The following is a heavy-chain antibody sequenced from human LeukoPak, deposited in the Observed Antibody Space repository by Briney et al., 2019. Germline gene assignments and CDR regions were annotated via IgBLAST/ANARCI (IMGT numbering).Heavy chain of an antibody. CDR1: GYTFTSYG. Sequence: ASVKVSCKAFGYTFTSYGISWVRQAPGQGLEWMGWISAYNGNTNYAQKLQGRVTMTTDTSTSTAYMELRSLRSDDTAMYYCAREYCSSTSCYNLDYWGQGTLVTVSS. CDR3: AREYCSSTSCYNLDY. J-gene: IGHJ4*02. V-gene: IGHV1-18*01. CDR2: ISAYNGNT. D-gene: IGHD2-2*02.